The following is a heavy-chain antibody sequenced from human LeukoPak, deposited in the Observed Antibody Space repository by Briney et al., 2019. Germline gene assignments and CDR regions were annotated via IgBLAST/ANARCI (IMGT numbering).Heavy chain of an antibody. D-gene: IGHD3-22*01. CDR3: AIPHYYDSSGYYLAFDY. J-gene: IGHJ4*02. V-gene: IGHV5-51*01. CDR2: IYPGDSDT. CDR1: GYSFTSYW. Sequence: GESLQISCKGSGYSFTSYWIGWVRQMPGKGLEWMGIIYPGDSDTRYSPSFQGQVTISADKSISTAYLQWSSLKASDTAMYYCAIPHYYDSSGYYLAFDYWGQGTLVTVSS.